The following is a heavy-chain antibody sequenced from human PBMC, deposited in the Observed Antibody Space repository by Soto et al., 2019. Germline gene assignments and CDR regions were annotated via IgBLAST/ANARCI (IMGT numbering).Heavy chain of an antibody. CDR2: IYSGGST. CDR1: GFTVSSNY. J-gene: IGHJ4*02. Sequence: GSLRLSCAASGFTVSSNYMSWVRQAPGKGLEWVSVIYSGGSTYYADSVKGRFTISRDNSKNTLYLQMNSLRAEDTAVYYCARDRKLKQQLVTGWGQGTLVTVSS. D-gene: IGHD6-13*01. V-gene: IGHV3-66*01. CDR3: ARDRKLKQQLVTG.